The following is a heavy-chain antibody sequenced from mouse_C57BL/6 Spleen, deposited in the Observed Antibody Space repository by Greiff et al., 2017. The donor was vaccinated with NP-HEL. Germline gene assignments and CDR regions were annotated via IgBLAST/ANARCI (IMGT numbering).Heavy chain of an antibody. Sequence: QVQLQQPGTELVKPGASVKLSCKASGYTFTSYWMHWVKQRPGQGLEWIGNINPSNGGTNYNEKFKSKATLTVDKSSSTAYMQLSSLTSEDSAVYYCAREDYGRSYRWYFDVWGTGTTVTVSS. CDR3: AREDYGRSYRWYFDV. D-gene: IGHD1-1*01. CDR2: INPSNGGT. CDR1: GYTFTSYW. V-gene: IGHV1-53*01. J-gene: IGHJ1*03.